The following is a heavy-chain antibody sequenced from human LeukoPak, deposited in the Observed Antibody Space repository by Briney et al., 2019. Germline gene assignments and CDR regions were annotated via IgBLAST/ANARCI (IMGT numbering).Heavy chain of an antibody. CDR3: ARGYAVVVPAAHRTAAQNWFDP. D-gene: IGHD2-2*01. Sequence: SETLSLTCAVYGGSFSGYYWSWIRQPPGKGLEWIGEINHSGSTNYNPSLKSRVTISVDTSKNQFSLKLSSVTAADTAVYYCARGYAVVVPAAHRTAAQNWFDPWGQGTLVTVSS. J-gene: IGHJ5*02. CDR1: GGSFSGYY. V-gene: IGHV4-34*01. CDR2: INHSGST.